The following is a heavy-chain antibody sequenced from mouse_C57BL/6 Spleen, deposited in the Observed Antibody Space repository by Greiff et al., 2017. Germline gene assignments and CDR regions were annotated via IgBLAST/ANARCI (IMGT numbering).Heavy chain of an antibody. CDR2: INPNNGGT. D-gene: IGHD1-1*01. CDR1: GYTFTDYN. V-gene: IGHV1-18*01. CDR3: ARLPYYGSSYYFDY. Sequence: EVQLQQSGPELVKPGASVKIPCKASGYTFTDYNMDWVKQSHGKSLEWIGDINPNNGGTIYNQKFKGKATLTVDKSSSTAYMELRSLTSEETSVYYCARLPYYGSSYYFDYWGQGTTLTVSS. J-gene: IGHJ2*01.